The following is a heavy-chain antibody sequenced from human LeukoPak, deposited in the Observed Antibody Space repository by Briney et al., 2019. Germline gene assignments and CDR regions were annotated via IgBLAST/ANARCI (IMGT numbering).Heavy chain of an antibody. Sequence: SETLSLTCTVSGGSISSSSYYWGWIRQPPGKGLEWIGSVYYSGSTYYNPSLKSRVTISVDTSKNQFSLKLSSVTAADTAVYYCASQPTRGYSYGLYYFDYWGQGTLVTVSS. V-gene: IGHV4-39*07. J-gene: IGHJ4*02. D-gene: IGHD5-18*01. CDR3: ASQPTRGYSYGLYYFDY. CDR2: VYYSGST. CDR1: GGSISSSSYY.